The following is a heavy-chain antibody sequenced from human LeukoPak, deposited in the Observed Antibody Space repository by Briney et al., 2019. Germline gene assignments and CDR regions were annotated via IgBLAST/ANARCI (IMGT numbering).Heavy chain of an antibody. V-gene: IGHV3-48*01. CDR3: ARRFDS. J-gene: IGHJ4*02. CDR1: GFSFTAYS. Sequence: GGSLRLSCAASGFSFTAYSMNWVRQAPGRGLEWISYIGPGGDIYYADSVTRRFTVSRDTAKNSLYLQMNGLRVEDTAVYYCARRFDSWGQGTLVTVSS. CDR2: IGPGGDI.